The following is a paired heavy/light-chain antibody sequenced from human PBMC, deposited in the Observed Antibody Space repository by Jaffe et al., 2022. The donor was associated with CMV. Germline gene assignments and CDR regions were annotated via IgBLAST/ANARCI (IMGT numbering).Light chain of an antibody. J-gene: IGLJ1*01. V-gene: IGLV2-14*03. CDR1: SSDIGGYNY. Sequence: QSALTQPASVSGSPGQSITISCTGTSSDIGGYNYVSWYLQHPGKAPKLMIYDVNNRPSGVSNRFSGSKSGNTASLTISGLQAEDEADYYCSSYTRRLIYVFGTGTKVTVL. CDR2: DVN. CDR3: SSYTRRLIYV.
Heavy chain of an antibody. Sequence: QVQLQESGPGLVKPSETLSLTCTVSGASISTYYWTWIRQPPGKGLEWIGYIYYSGSTKYNPSLKSRLTISLDTSKKQFSLKLSAVTAADTAVYYCARVPESLFQDYPSGGYAFDVWGQGTMVIVSS. CDR2: IYYSGST. CDR3: ARVPESLFQDYPSGGYAFDV. J-gene: IGHJ3*01. CDR1: GASISTYY. D-gene: IGHD4-17*01. V-gene: IGHV4-59*01.